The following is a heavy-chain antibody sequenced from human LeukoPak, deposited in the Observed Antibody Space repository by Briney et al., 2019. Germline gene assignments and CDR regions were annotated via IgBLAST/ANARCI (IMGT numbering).Heavy chain of an antibody. J-gene: IGHJ4*02. Sequence: PGGSLRLSCAASGFTFSSYSMNWVRQAPGKGLEWVSSISSSSSYIYYADSVKGRFTISRDSSKNTLFLQMNSLRAEDTAVYYCARGYIYGYHYWGQGTLVTVSS. CDR2: ISSSSSYI. V-gene: IGHV3-21*04. CDR3: ARGYIYGYHY. CDR1: GFTFSSYS. D-gene: IGHD5-18*01.